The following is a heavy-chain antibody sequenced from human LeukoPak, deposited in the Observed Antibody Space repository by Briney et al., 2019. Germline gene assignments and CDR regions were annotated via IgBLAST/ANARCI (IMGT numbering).Heavy chain of an antibody. CDR2: IYPGDSDT. V-gene: IGHV5-51*01. J-gene: IGHJ4*02. D-gene: IGHD3-16*02. CDR1: GYRFTSYW. Sequence: GESLKISCKGSGYRFTSYWIGWVRPMPGKGLEWMGIIYPGDSDTRYSPSFQGQVTISADKSITTSYLQWTSLKASDTAMYYCARSATFGGVIVIGYFDYWGQGTLVTVSS. CDR3: ARSATFGGVIVIGYFDY.